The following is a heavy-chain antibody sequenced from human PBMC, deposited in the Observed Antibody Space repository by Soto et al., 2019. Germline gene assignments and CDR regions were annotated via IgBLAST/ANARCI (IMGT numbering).Heavy chain of an antibody. CDR1: GYNFTNYW. CDR2: IYPGDSDT. V-gene: IGHV5-51*01. CDR3: ARRRVDCSSTSCYPFGMDV. Sequence: GESLKISCKGSGYNFTNYWIGWVRQMPGKGLEWMGIIYPGDSDTRYSPSFQGLVTISADKSISAAYLRWSSLKASDTAMYYCARRRVDCSSTSCYPFGMDVWGQGTTVTVSS. J-gene: IGHJ6*02. D-gene: IGHD2-2*01.